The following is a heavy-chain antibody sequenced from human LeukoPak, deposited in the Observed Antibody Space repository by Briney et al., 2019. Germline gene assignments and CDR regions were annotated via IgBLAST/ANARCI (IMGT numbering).Heavy chain of an antibody. D-gene: IGHD6-13*01. V-gene: IGHV1-46*01. Sequence: GASVKVSCKASENTFTNYYMHWVRQAPGQGLEWLGIINPNGDLTNYAQTFQGRVTMTRDTSTTTLYMELSSLRSEDTAVYYCAREDSAAGTSDYWGQGTLVSVSS. CDR2: INPNGDLT. CDR1: ENTFTNYY. CDR3: AREDSAAGTSDY. J-gene: IGHJ4*02.